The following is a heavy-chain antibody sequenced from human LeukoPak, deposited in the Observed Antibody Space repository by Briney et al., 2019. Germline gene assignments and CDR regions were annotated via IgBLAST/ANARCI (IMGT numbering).Heavy chain of an antibody. CDR1: GFTFSSYA. V-gene: IGHV3-64D*09. Sequence: PGGSLRLSCSASGFTFSSYAMHWVRQAPGKGLEYVSAISSNGGSTYYADSVKGRFTISRDNSKNTLYLQMSSLRAEGTAVYYCVKDAYHYGSGSYSPNWFDPWGQGTLVTVSS. J-gene: IGHJ5*02. CDR2: ISSNGGST. D-gene: IGHD3-10*01. CDR3: VKDAYHYGSGSYSPNWFDP.